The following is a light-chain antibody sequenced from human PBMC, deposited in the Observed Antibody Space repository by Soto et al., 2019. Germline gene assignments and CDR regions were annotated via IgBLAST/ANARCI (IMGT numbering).Light chain of an antibody. Sequence: EIVMTQSPATLSVSPGERATLSCRASQSISSNLAWYQQKPGQAPRLLIYGASTRATGIPARFSGSGSGTKFTLTISCLQSEDFAVNYCQQYNNWPPLTFGGGTKVEIK. CDR1: QSISSN. CDR2: GAS. CDR3: QQYNNWPPLT. J-gene: IGKJ4*01. V-gene: IGKV3-15*01.